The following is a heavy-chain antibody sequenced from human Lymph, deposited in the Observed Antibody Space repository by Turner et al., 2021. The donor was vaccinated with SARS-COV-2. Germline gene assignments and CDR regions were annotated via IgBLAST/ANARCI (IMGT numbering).Heavy chain of an antibody. V-gene: IGHV1-8*01. Sequence: QVQLGQSLAEVKNPGASVKFSCKASGYTFTSYDINWVRQATGQGLEWMGWMNTNSGNTGYAQKCQVRVTMTRNTSISTAYMELSSLRYEDTAVYSCARGAQLTVWFDPWGQGTLVTVSS. CDR2: MNTNSGNT. D-gene: IGHD3-9*01. CDR1: GYTFTSYD. J-gene: IGHJ5*02. CDR3: ARGAQLTVWFDP.